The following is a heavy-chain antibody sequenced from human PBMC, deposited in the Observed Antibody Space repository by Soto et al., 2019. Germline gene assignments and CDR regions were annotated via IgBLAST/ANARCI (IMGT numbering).Heavy chain of an antibody. J-gene: IGHJ4*02. Sequence: QVQLVQSGAEVKKPESSVKVSCKAPGGTFSTYAISWVRQAPGQGLEWMGGIIPMFGTANYAQRFQDRVTITADESTNTVYMELSRLRSEDTAVYFCASGIQLWLRRINNGYSGCGPGTLVTVSS. CDR3: ASGIQLWLRRINNGYSG. CDR2: IIPMFGTA. D-gene: IGHD5-18*01. V-gene: IGHV1-69*12. CDR1: GGTFSTYA.